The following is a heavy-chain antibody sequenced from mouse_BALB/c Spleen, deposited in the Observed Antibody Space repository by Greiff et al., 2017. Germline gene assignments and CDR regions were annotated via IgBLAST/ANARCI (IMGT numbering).Heavy chain of an antibody. V-gene: IGHV14-1*02. CDR1: GFNIKDYY. D-gene: IGHD2-12*01. J-gene: IGHJ4*01. CDR3: ARKDYKGAMDY. CDR2: IDPENGNT. Sequence: VQLQQSGAELVRPGALVKLSCKASGFNIKDYYMHWVKQRPEQGLEWIGWIDPENGNTIYDPKFQGKASITADTSSNTAYLQLSSLTSEDTAVYYCARKDYKGAMDYWGQGTSVTVSS.